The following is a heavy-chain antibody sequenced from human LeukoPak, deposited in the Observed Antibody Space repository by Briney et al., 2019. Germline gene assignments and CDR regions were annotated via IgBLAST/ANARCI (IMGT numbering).Heavy chain of an antibody. CDR2: IKKDGSEK. CDR3: VREGGSGWYSGWFDP. J-gene: IGHJ5*02. V-gene: IGHV3-7*01. CDR1: GFTFRDYW. D-gene: IGHD6-19*01. Sequence: GGSLRLSCAASGFTFRDYWMSWVRQAPGKGLEWVANIKKDGSEKKYVDSVKGRFTISRDNADNSLHLQMNSLRAEDTAVYYCVREGGSGWYSGWFDPWGQGTLVTVSS.